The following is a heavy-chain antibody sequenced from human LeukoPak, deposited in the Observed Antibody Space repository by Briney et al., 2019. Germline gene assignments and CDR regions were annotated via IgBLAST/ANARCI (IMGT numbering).Heavy chain of an antibody. CDR2: ISWNSGSI. V-gene: IGHV3-9*03. CDR3: AKHRGSGHWYFDL. D-gene: IGHD3-10*01. J-gene: IGHJ2*01. Sequence: TGGSLRLSCAASGFTFDDYAMHWVRQAPGKGLEWVSGISWNSGSIGYADSVKGRFTISRDNAKNSLYLQMNSLRAEDMALYYCAKHRGSGHWYFDLWGRGTLVTVSS. CDR1: GFTFDDYA.